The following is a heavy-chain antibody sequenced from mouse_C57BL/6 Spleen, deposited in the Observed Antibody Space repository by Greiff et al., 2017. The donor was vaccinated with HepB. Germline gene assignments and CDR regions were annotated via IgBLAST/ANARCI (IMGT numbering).Heavy chain of an antibody. Sequence: EVKLEESGGGLVQPGGSMKLSCVASGFTFSNYWMNWVRQSPEKGLEWVAQIRLKSDNYATHYAESVKGRFTISRDDSKSSVYLQMNNLRAEDTGIYYCTNYYGSSYYFDYWGQGTTLTVSS. CDR3: TNYYGSSYYFDY. V-gene: IGHV6-3*01. D-gene: IGHD1-1*01. CDR2: IRLKSDNYAT. CDR1: GFTFSNYW. J-gene: IGHJ2*01.